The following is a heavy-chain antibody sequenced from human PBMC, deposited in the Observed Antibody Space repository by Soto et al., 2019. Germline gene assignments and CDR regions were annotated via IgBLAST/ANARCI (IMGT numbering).Heavy chain of an antibody. CDR2: IGSSGRTI. CDR1: GFNFSDYY. J-gene: IGHJ4*02. V-gene: IGHV3-11*01. D-gene: IGHD3-16*01. Sequence: QVQLVESGGGLVKPGESLRLSCAASGFNFSDYYMNWIRQAPGKGLEWVSSIGSSGRTIYYADSVKGRFTISRDNAKKSVILQMSSLSVEDTAVYYCASGGSLAPEYWGQGTLVTVSS. CDR3: ASGGSLAPEY.